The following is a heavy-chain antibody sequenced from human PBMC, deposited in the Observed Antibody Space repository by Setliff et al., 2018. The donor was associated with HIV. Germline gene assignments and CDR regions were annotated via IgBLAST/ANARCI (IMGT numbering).Heavy chain of an antibody. Sequence: SETLSLTCAVYGGSFSGYYWSWVRQPPGKGLEWIGEIHHSGSTNNNPSLKSRVTISLAASKDQFSLKLRSVTVADTAVYFCARGPVVGFDSWGQGALVTVSS. J-gene: IGHJ4*02. CDR2: IHHSGST. CDR3: ARGPVVGFDS. CDR1: GGSFSGYY. D-gene: IGHD2-15*01. V-gene: IGHV4-34*01.